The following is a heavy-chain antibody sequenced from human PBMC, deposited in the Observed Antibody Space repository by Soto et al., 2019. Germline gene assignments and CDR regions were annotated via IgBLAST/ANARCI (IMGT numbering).Heavy chain of an antibody. D-gene: IGHD2-15*01. J-gene: IGHJ6*02. CDR3: AKELYCSGGSCYSGDYYYYGMDV. CDR1: GFTFSSYG. Sequence: GGSLRLSCAASGFTFSSYGMHWVRQAPGKGLEWVAVISYDGSNKYYADSVKGRFTISRDNSKNTLYLQMNSLRAKETAVYYCAKELYCSGGSCYSGDYYYYGMDVWGQGTTVTVSS. CDR2: ISYDGSNK. V-gene: IGHV3-30*18.